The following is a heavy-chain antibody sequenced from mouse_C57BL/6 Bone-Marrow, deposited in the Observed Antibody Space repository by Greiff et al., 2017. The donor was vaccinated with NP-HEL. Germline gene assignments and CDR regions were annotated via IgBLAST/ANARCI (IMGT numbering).Heavy chain of an antibody. V-gene: IGHV1-82*01. Sequence: QVQLKQSGPELVKPGASVKISCKASGYAFSSSWMNWVKQRPGKGLEWIGRIYPGDGDTNYNGKFKGKATLTADKSSSTAYMQLSSLTSEDSAVYFCARGATTAYYFDYWGQGTTLTVSS. CDR2: IYPGDGDT. D-gene: IGHD1-2*01. CDR1: GYAFSSSW. J-gene: IGHJ2*01. CDR3: ARGATTAYYFDY.